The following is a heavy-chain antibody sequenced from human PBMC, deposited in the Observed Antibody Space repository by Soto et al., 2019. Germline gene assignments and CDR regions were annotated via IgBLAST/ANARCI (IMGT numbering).Heavy chain of an antibody. CDR2: INPNSGGT. CDR1: GYTFTGYY. Sequence: ASVKVSCKASGYTFTGYYMHWVRQAPGQGLEWMGWINPNSGGTNYAQKFQGRVTMTRDTSISTAYMELSRLRSDGTAVYYCARLGRYFDWLPYGMDVWGQGTTVTVSS. D-gene: IGHD3-9*01. CDR3: ARLGRYFDWLPYGMDV. J-gene: IGHJ6*02. V-gene: IGHV1-2*02.